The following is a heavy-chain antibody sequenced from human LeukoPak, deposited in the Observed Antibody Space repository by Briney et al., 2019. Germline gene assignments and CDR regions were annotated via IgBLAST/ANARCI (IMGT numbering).Heavy chain of an antibody. Sequence: ASVKVSCKASGGTFSSYAISWVRHAPGQGLEWMGGIISIFGTAHYAQKSQGRVTITADESTSTAYMELSSLRSEDTAVYYCGRAATVTFPYYFDYWGQGTLVTVSS. D-gene: IGHD4-17*01. CDR2: IISIFGTA. J-gene: IGHJ4*02. CDR1: GGTFSSYA. V-gene: IGHV1-69*13. CDR3: GRAATVTFPYYFDY.